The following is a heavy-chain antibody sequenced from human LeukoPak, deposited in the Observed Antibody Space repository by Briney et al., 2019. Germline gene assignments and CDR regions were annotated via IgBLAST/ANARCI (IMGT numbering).Heavy chain of an antibody. CDR1: GGSFSGYY. CDR3: ARGGDLEWLPTYYFDY. Sequence: SETLSLTCAVYGGSFSGYYWSWIRQPPGKGLEWIGEINHSGSTNYNPSLKSRVTISVDTSKNQFSLKLSSVTAADTAVYYCARGGDLEWLPTYYFDYWGQGTLVTVSS. D-gene: IGHD3-3*01. V-gene: IGHV4-34*01. J-gene: IGHJ4*02. CDR2: INHSGST.